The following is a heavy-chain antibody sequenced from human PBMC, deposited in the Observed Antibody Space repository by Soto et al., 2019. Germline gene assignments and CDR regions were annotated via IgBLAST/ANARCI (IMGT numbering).Heavy chain of an antibody. CDR1: GGSISSSSYY. V-gene: IGHV4-39*02. CDR3: ARDRRDGYNYDY. J-gene: IGHJ4*02. Sequence: SETLSLTCTVSGGSISSSSYYWGWIRQPPGKGLEWIGSIYYSGSTYYNPSLKSRVTISVDTSKNQFSLKLSSVTAADTAVYYCARDRRDGYNYDYWGQGTLVTVS. CDR2: IYYSGST. D-gene: IGHD5-12*01.